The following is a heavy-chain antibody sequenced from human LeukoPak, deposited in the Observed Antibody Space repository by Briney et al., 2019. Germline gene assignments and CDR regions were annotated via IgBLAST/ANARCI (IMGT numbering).Heavy chain of an antibody. CDR3: VRAGDDFNFGY. V-gene: IGHV3-74*01. Sequence: GRSLRLSCAATGFTFRRYCKPSVHQSPQKGLKWVSRVIRDGSFTNYADSVKGRFTIARDNAKNTLYLQMSSLRAEDTAVYFCVRAGDDFNFGYWGQGSLVTVSS. CDR2: VIRDGSFT. J-gene: IGHJ4*02. D-gene: IGHD5-24*01. CDR1: GFTFRRYC.